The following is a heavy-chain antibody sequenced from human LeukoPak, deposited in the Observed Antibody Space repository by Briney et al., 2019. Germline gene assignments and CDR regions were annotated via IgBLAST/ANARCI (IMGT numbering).Heavy chain of an antibody. CDR1: GGSISNYY. CDR3: ARHDRESGSFNDFDY. V-gene: IGHV4-59*08. CDR2: IHYSGST. D-gene: IGHD2-15*01. Sequence: PSETLSLTCTVSGGSISNYYWSWIRHPPGRGLEWIGYIHYSGSTTFNPSLKSRVTISLDTSQNQFSLKLRSATAADTAVYYCARHDRESGSFNDFDYWGQGTLITVSS. J-gene: IGHJ4*02.